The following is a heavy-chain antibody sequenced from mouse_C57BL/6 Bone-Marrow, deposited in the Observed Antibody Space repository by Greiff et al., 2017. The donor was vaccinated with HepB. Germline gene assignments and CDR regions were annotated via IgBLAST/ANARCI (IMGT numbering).Heavy chain of an antibody. D-gene: IGHD1-1*01. J-gene: IGHJ4*01. CDR3: ATVVARDAMDY. CDR1: GYTFTSYW. CDR2: INPSSGYT. Sequence: QVHVKQSGAELAKPGASVKLSCKASGYTFTSYWMHWVKQRPGQGLEWIGYINPSSGYTKYNQKFKDKATLTADKSSSTAYMQLSSLTYEDSAVYYCATVVARDAMDYWGQGTSVTVSS. V-gene: IGHV1-7*01.